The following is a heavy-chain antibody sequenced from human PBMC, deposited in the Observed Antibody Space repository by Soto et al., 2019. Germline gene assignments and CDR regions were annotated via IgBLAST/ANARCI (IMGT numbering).Heavy chain of an antibody. D-gene: IGHD3-3*01. CDR3: ARVEGDYDFWSGYEYYFDY. CDR1: GYSISSGYY. Sequence: SLTCAVSGYSISSGYYWGWIRQPPGKGLEWIGSIYHSGSTYYNPSLKSRVTISVDTSKNQFSLKLSSVTAADTAVYYCARVEGDYDFWSGYEYYFDYWGQGTLVTV. V-gene: IGHV4-38-2*01. J-gene: IGHJ4*02. CDR2: IYHSGST.